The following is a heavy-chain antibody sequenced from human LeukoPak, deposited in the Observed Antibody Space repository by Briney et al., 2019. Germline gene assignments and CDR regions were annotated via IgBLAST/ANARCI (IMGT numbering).Heavy chain of an antibody. D-gene: IGHD1-26*01. J-gene: IGHJ3*02. V-gene: IGHV1-58*02. Sequence: SVKVSCKASGFTFTSSAMQWVRQARGQRLEWIGWIVVGSGNTNYAQKFQERVTITRDMSTSTAYMELSSLRSEDTAVYYCAAPLLVGANAFDIWGQGTMVTVSS. CDR1: GFTFTSSA. CDR2: IVVGSGNT. CDR3: AAPLLVGANAFDI.